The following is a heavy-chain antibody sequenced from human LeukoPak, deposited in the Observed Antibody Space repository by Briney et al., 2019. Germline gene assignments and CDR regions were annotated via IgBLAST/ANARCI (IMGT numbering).Heavy chain of an antibody. CDR2: ISFEGRST. Sequence: PGGSLRLSCAASGFTFSGHGMHWVRQAPGKGLEWLAVISFEGRSTFYGDSVKGRFTISRDNSKNMLYLQMDSLRAEDTAVYYCAKEFMITFGGVKYYFDYWGQGTLVTVSS. D-gene: IGHD3-16*01. CDR1: GFTFSGHG. CDR3: AKEFMITFGGVKYYFDY. V-gene: IGHV3-30*18. J-gene: IGHJ4*02.